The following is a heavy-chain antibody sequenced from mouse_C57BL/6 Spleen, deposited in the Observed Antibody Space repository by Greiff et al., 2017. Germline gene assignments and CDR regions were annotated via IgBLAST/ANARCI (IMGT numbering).Heavy chain of an antibody. CDR2: INPSSGYT. CDR3: ARSTTVIADWYFDV. D-gene: IGHD1-1*01. V-gene: IGHV1-7*01. CDR1: GYTFTSYW. J-gene: IGHJ1*03. Sequence: QVQLKESGAELAKPGASVKMSCKASGYTFTSYWLPWVNQRPGQGLEWIGYINPSSGYTTYNQKFKDKATLTADKSSSTAYMPLSRLTYEDSADYYCARSTTVIADWYFDVWGTGTTVTVSS.